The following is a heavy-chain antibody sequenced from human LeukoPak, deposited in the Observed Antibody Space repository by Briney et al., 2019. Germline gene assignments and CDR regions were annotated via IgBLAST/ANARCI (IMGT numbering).Heavy chain of an antibody. CDR1: GGSISSSSYY. D-gene: IGHD1-7*01. CDR2: IYYSGST. J-gene: IGHJ4*02. CDR3: ARLNLELLGFDY. V-gene: IGHV4-39*01. Sequence: SETLSLTCTVSGGSISSSSYYWGWIRQPPGKGLEWIGSIYYSGSTYYNPTLKSRVTISVDTSKNQFSLKLSSVTAADTAVYYCARLNLELLGFDYWGQGTLVTVSS.